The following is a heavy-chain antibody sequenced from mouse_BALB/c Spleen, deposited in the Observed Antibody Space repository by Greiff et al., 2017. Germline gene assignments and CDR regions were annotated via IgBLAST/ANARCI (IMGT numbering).Heavy chain of an antibody. V-gene: IGHV5-4*02. CDR2: ISDGGSYT. CDR3: ARGGSGFPMDY. Sequence: EVHLVESGGGLVKPGGSLKLSCAASGFTFSDYYMYWVRQTPEKRLEWVATISDGGSYTYYPDSVKGRFTISRDNAKNNLYLQMSSLKSEDTAMYYCARGGSGFPMDYWGQGTSVTVSS. CDR1: GFTFSDYY. D-gene: IGHD3-1*01. J-gene: IGHJ4*01.